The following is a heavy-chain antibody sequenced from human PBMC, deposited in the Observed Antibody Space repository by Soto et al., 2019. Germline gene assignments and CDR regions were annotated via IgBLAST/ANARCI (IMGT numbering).Heavy chain of an antibody. J-gene: IGHJ6*02. CDR3: ARQNPVDGTELPWYYYYGMDV. D-gene: IGHD6-19*01. CDR2: IYYSGST. V-gene: IGHV4-39*01. Sequence: ETLSLTCTVSGGSISSSSYYWGWIRQPPGKGLEWIGSIYYSGSTYYNPSLKSRVTISVDTSKNQFSLKLSSVTAADTAVYYCARQNPVDGTELPWYYYYGMDVWGQGTTVTVSS. CDR1: GGSISSSSYY.